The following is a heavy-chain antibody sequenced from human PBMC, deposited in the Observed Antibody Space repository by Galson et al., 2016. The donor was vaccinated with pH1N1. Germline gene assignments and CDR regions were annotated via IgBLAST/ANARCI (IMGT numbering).Heavy chain of an antibody. CDR3: ARGVTFEAFDI. J-gene: IGHJ3*02. CDR1: GDSISSNSYH. CDR2: IHYSGNT. Sequence: ETLSLTCTVSGDSISSNSYHWGWIRQHAGTGLEWIGSIHYSGNTYYNPSLRSRATISGDTSKNQIPVKLSSVTAADTAVYYCARGVTFEAFDIWGQGTMVTVSS. V-gene: IGHV4-39*06. D-gene: IGHD2-21*02.